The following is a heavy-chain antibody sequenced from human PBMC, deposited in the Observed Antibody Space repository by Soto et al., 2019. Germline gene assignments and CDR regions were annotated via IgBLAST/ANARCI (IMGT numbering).Heavy chain of an antibody. V-gene: IGHV4-34*01. CDR1: GGSFSNNY. D-gene: IGHD6-13*01. Sequence: QVQLQQWGAGLLKHSETVALTGAVYGGSFSNNYWSWIRQPPGKGREWIGEITHSGSSNYNPSLKSRVTISVDTSRTQFSRKLSSVTAADTAVYYCARGREVYSSSWYVDWGQGTRVPVSS. CDR2: ITHSGSS. CDR3: ARGREVYSSSWYVD. J-gene: IGHJ4*02.